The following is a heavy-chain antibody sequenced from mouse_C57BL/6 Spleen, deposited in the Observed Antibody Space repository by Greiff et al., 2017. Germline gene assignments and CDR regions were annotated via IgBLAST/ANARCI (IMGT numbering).Heavy chain of an antibody. CDR2: INPSSGYT. Sequence: VKLQQSGAELAKPGASVKLSCKASGYTFTSYWMHWVKQRPGQGLEWIGYINPSSGYTKYNQKFKYKATLTADKSSSTAYMQLSSLTYEDSAVYYCAELGPVAYWGQGTLVTVSA. J-gene: IGHJ3*01. CDR1: GYTFTSYW. CDR3: AELGPVAY. V-gene: IGHV1-7*01. D-gene: IGHD4-1*01.